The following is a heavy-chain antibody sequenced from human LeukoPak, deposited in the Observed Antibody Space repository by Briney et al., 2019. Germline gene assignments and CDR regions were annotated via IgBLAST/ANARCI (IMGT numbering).Heavy chain of an antibody. CDR1: GFTYSSYA. V-gene: IGHV3-23*01. D-gene: IGHD6-13*01. CDR3: AKPREYSSTWFGVDH. J-gene: IGHJ4*02. Sequence: GGSLGLSCAASGFTYSSYAMSWVRQAPGKGLEWVSLISGSGGTKYYADSVKGGFTIFRDNSKNTLFLQMYSLRAEDTAAYYCAKPREYSSTWFGVDHWGQGSLVTVSS. CDR2: ISGSGGTK.